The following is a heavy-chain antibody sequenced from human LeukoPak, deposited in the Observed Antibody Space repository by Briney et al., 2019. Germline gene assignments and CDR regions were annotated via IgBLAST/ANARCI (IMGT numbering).Heavy chain of an antibody. J-gene: IGHJ4*02. CDR2: ISSSGSTI. CDR3: ARGTNDYGDYVVVFDY. D-gene: IGHD4-17*01. V-gene: IGHV3-11*01. CDR1: GFTFSDYY. Sequence: TGGSLRLSCAASGFTFSDYYMSWIRQAPGKGLEWVSYISSSGSTIYYADSVKGRFTISRDNAKNSLYLQMNSLRAEDTAVYYCARGTNDYGDYVVVFDYWGQGTLVTVSS.